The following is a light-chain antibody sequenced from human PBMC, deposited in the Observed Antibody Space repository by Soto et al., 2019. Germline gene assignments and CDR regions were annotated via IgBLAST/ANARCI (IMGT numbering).Light chain of an antibody. Sequence: SYELTQPPSVSVAPEKTATITCGGTNIGDKRVHWYRQKPGQAPVLLISYDSDRPSGIPERFSGSNSVNTATLTISRVEAGDEADYYCQVWDIMTDNYVFGGGTKLTVL. CDR2: YDS. CDR1: NIGDKR. V-gene: IGLV3-21*04. J-gene: IGLJ1*01. CDR3: QVWDIMTDNYV.